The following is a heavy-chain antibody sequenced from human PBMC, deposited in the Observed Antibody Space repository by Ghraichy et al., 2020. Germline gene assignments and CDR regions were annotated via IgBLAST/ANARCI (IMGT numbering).Heavy chain of an antibody. CDR1: GFTFSDST. CDR2: IRSKAKNYAT. Sequence: GGSLRLSCAASGFTFSDSTMHWVRQAPGKGLEWVGHIRSKAKNYATEYASSLQGRFTVSRDDSKDTAYLQMNSLTAEDTAVYYCARAYSLYYHYFMDVWGKGTAVTVSS. CDR3: ARAYSLYYHYFMDV. J-gene: IGHJ6*03. V-gene: IGHV3-73*01. D-gene: IGHD5-18*01.